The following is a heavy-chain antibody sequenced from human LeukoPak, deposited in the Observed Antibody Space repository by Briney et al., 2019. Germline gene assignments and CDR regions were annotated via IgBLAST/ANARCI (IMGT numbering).Heavy chain of an antibody. CDR2: IYYSGST. J-gene: IGHJ4*02. Sequence: SETLSLTCTVSGDSISSYYWTWIRQPPGKGLEWIGYIYYSGSTNYNPSLKSRVTISVDTSKNQFSLRLSSVTAADTAVYYCARGKGDFWSAPPADYWGQGTLVTVSS. CDR3: ARGKGDFWSAPPADY. V-gene: IGHV4-59*01. CDR1: GDSISSYY. D-gene: IGHD3-3*01.